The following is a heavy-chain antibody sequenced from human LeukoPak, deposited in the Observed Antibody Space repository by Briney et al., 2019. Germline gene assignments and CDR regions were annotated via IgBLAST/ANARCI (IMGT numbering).Heavy chain of an antibody. CDR2: RYYSGST. V-gene: IGHV4-59*08. D-gene: IGHD3-3*01. CDR3: ARHGKFDYDFWSGNNWFDP. Sequence: SETLSLTCTVSGGSISSYYWSLIRQPAGKGLEWIGYRYYSGSTNYNPSLKSRVTISVDTSKNQFSLKLSSVTAADTAVYYCARHGKFDYDFWSGNNWFDPWGQGTLVTVSS. CDR1: GGSISSYY. J-gene: IGHJ5*02.